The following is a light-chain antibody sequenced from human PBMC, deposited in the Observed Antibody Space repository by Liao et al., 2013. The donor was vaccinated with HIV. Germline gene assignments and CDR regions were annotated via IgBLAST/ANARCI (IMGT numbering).Light chain of an antibody. Sequence: SYELTQPPSVSVSPGQTASITCSGDKLGNKYACWYQQKTGQSPVLVIYQDNKRPSGIPERFSGSNSGNTATLTISGTQAMDEADYYCQAWDSSTVPYVFGTGTKVTVL. CDR2: QDN. CDR3: QAWDSSTVPYV. J-gene: IGLJ1*01. V-gene: IGLV3-1*01. CDR1: KLGNKY.